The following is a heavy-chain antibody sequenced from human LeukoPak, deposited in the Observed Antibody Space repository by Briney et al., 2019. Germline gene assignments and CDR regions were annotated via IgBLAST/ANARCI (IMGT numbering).Heavy chain of an antibody. Sequence: GGTLRLSCAASGFTFSSYGMSWVRQAPGKGLEWVSAISGSGGSTFYADSVKGRFTISRNNSKNTLYLQMNSLRAEDTAVYYCAKGSRPGYSYGPREYYYYMDVWGKGTTVTVSS. CDR1: GFTFSSYG. J-gene: IGHJ6*03. V-gene: IGHV3-23*01. CDR3: AKGSRPGYSYGPREYYYYMDV. CDR2: ISGSGGST. D-gene: IGHD5-18*01.